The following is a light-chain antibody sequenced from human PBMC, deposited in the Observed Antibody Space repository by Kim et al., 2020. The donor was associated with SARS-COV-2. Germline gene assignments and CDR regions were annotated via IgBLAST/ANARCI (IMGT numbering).Light chain of an antibody. Sequence: SAAVGDRVTSTCRASQDINNYLSWFQHKPGKVPKRLIYASSSLQGGVPSRFSGSNSGTEFTLTISGLQPEDFATYYCLQHHTYPFTFGQGTKLEIK. CDR3: LQHHTYPFT. J-gene: IGKJ2*01. CDR2: ASS. V-gene: IGKV1-17*03. CDR1: QDINNY.